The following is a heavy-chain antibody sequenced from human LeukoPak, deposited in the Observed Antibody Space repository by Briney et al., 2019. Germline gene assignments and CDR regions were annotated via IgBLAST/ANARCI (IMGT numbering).Heavy chain of an antibody. CDR2: IWYDGSNK. Sequence: PGRSLRLSCAASGFTFSSYGMHWVRQAPGKGLEWVAVIWYDGSNKYYADSVKGRFTISRDNSKNTLYLQMNSLRAEDTAVYYCARDLGYSYGRGPSRLGYWGQGTLVTVSS. CDR3: ARDLGYSYGRGPSRLGY. V-gene: IGHV3-30*19. CDR1: GFTFSSYG. D-gene: IGHD5-18*01. J-gene: IGHJ4*02.